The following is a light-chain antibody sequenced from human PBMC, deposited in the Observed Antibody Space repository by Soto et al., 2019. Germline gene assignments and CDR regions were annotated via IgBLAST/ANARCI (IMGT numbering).Light chain of an antibody. Sequence: DIQMTQSPSTLSASVGDRITITCRASQSVSRRLAWYQQKPGKAPKLLIYAASSLQSGVPSRFSGSGSGTDFTLTISSLQPEDFATYYCQQSYSTGVTFGPGTKVDIK. CDR1: QSVSRR. V-gene: IGKV1-39*01. J-gene: IGKJ3*01. CDR3: QQSYSTGVT. CDR2: AAS.